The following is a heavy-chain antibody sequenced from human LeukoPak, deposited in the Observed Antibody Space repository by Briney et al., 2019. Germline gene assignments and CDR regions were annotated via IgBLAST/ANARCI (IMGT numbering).Heavy chain of an antibody. J-gene: IGHJ5*02. CDR1: GGSISRYY. CDR3: ARSRHRFGELLRFDP. D-gene: IGHD3-10*01. Sequence: PSETLSLTCTVSGGSISRYYWSWIRQPPGKGLEWIGEINHSGSTNYNPSLKSRVTISVDTSKNQFSLKLSSVTAADTAVYYCARSRHRFGELLRFDPWGQGTLVTVSS. CDR2: INHSGST. V-gene: IGHV4-34*01.